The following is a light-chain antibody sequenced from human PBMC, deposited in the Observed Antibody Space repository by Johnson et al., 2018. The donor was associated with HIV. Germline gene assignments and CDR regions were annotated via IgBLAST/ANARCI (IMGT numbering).Light chain of an antibody. CDR2: DNN. V-gene: IGLV1-51*01. J-gene: IGLJ1*01. CDR1: NSNIGNNY. CDR3: GTWDSSLSAMG. Sequence: QAVLTQPPSVSAAPGQKVTISCSGSNSNIGNNYVSWYQQFPGTAPKLLIYDNNKRPSGIPDRFSGSKSGTSATLGITGLQTGDEADYYCGTWDSSLSAMGLGTGTKVTVL.